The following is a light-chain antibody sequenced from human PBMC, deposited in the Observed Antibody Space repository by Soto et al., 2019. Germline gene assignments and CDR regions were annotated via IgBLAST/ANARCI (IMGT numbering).Light chain of an antibody. CDR1: QSISSW. Sequence: DIQMTQSPSTLSASLGDRVTITCRASQSISSWLAWYQQKPGRAPKFLIYDASSLESGVPSRFSGSGSGTEFTLTISNLQPDDFATYYCQHYNTYPWTFGQGTKVDIK. CDR3: QHYNTYPWT. CDR2: DAS. J-gene: IGKJ1*01. V-gene: IGKV1-5*01.